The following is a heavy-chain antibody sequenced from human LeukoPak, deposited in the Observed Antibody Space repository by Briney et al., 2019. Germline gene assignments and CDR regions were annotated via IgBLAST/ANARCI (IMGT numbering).Heavy chain of an antibody. Sequence: GGSLRLSCTASGFPFIEYSMNWVRQAPGKGLEWISYIGIDSGNTKYADSVRGRFTISADKAKNSLYLQMNSLRVEDTAVYYCARDHNYAFDNWGQETLVSAAS. CDR2: IGIDSGNT. CDR3: ARDHNYAFDN. J-gene: IGHJ4*02. CDR1: GFPFIEYS. V-gene: IGHV3-48*01. D-gene: IGHD1-1*01.